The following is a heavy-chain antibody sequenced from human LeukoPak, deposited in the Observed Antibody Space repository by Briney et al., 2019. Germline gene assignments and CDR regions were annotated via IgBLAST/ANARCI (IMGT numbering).Heavy chain of an antibody. J-gene: IGHJ5*02. CDR1: GGSISSNTYY. CDR2: IYYSGNT. Sequence: SETLSLTCTVSGGSISSNTYYWGWIRLPPGKGLEWIGSIYYSGNTYYNPSLESRVTISVDTSKNQFSLNLNSLTAADTAVYYCARHDRGGDNSRYGGFDPWGQGTLVTVSS. V-gene: IGHV4-39*01. D-gene: IGHD6-13*01. CDR3: ARHDRGGDNSRYGGFDP.